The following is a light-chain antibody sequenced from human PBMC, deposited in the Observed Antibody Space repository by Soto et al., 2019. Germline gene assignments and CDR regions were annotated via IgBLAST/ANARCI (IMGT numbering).Light chain of an antibody. J-gene: IGKJ2*01. CDR3: MQNSQRPYT. Sequence: IAMTQTPLSLSVTPGQPAAISCKSSQSLLLNSDGKTYLHWFLQRPGQHPHPLIFGVSTRLSGVAERFSGSGTETDFTLKISRVEAEDVGVYFCMQNSQRPYTFGQGTKLEIK. V-gene: IGKV2D-29*01. CDR2: GVS. CDR1: QSLLLNSDGKTY.